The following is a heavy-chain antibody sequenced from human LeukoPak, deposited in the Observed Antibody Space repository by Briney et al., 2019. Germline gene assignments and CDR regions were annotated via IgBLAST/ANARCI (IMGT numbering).Heavy chain of an antibody. J-gene: IGHJ5*02. Sequence: PGGSLRLFCATSGFTFSAYSMIWVRQTPGKGLECLSHITSSSDSIHYADSERGRFTVSRDNAKNSLYLQMNSLRDEDTAVCYCARGDSKAYCSSTSCFWYWFDPWGQGTLVTVSS. CDR2: ITSSSDSI. CDR1: GFTFSAYS. V-gene: IGHV3-48*02. D-gene: IGHD2-2*01. CDR3: ARGDSKAYCSSTSCFWYWFDP.